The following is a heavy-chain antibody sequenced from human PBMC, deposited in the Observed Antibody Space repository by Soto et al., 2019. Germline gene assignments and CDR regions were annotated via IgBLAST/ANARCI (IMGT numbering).Heavy chain of an antibody. J-gene: IGHJ3*02. Sequence: EVQLVESGGDLVQPGGSLRLSCAASGFTFSGHWMHWVRQVPGKGLEWVSRINTDGGSSAYADSVKGRFTISRDNAKNTRYLQMKGLRAEDTAVYYCAREAGYCSRTSCYRRAFDTWGQGTTVTVSS. D-gene: IGHD2-2*01. CDR2: INTDGGSS. CDR3: AREAGYCSRTSCYRRAFDT. CDR1: GFTFSGHW. V-gene: IGHV3-74*03.